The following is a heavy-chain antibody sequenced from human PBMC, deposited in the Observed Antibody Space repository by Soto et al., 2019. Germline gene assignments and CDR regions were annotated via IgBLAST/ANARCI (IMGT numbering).Heavy chain of an antibody. CDR2: IYHSGST. D-gene: IGHD3-3*01. CDR1: GGSISSSNW. V-gene: IGHV4-4*02. Sequence: SETLSLTCAVSGGSISSSNWWSWVRQPPGKGLEWIGEIYHSGSTNYNPSPKSRVTISVDKSKNQFSLKLSSVTAADTAVYYCARARVVIMSYYYYGMDVWGQGTTVTVSS. CDR3: ARARVVIMSYYYYGMDV. J-gene: IGHJ6*02.